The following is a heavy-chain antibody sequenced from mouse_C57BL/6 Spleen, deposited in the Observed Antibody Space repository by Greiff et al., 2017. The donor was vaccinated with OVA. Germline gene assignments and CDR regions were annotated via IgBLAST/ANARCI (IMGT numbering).Heavy chain of an antibody. J-gene: IGHJ2*01. Sequence: QVQLKESGPELVKPGASVKISCKASGYAFSSSWMNWVKQRPGKGLEWIGRIYPGDGDTNYNGKFKGKATLTADKSSSTAYMQLSSLTSEDSAVYFCAKGLGRCFDYWGQGTTLTVSS. CDR1: GYAFSSSW. CDR3: AKGLGRCFDY. V-gene: IGHV1-82*01. CDR2: IYPGDGDT. D-gene: IGHD4-1*01.